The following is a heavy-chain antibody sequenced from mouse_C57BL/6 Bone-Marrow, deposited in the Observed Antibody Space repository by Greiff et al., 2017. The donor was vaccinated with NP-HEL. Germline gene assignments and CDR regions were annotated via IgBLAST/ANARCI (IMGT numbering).Heavy chain of an antibody. CDR2: ISSGGSST. CDR1: GFTFSSYG. Sequence: EVKLQESGGDLVKPGGSLKLSCAASGFTFSSYGMPWVRQTPDKRLEWVATISSGGSSTYYPDSVKGRFTISRDNAKNTLYLQMSSLKSEDTAMYYCANADYAMDYWGQGTSVTGSS. CDR3: ANADYAMDY. J-gene: IGHJ4*01. V-gene: IGHV5-6*01.